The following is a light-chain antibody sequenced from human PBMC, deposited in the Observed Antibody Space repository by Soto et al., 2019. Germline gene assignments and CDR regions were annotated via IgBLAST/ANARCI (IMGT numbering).Light chain of an antibody. V-gene: IGLV1-44*01. CDR1: SSNIGSGT. CDR3: ASWDDSLTGLYV. CDR2: NNN. Sequence: VLTQPPSVSGTPGQGVTISCSGGSSNIGSGTVNWYQQLPGTAPKLLIYNNNQRPSGVPDRFSGSKSGTSGSLAISGLQSEDEADYYCASWDDSLTGLYVFGTGTKVTVL. J-gene: IGLJ1*01.